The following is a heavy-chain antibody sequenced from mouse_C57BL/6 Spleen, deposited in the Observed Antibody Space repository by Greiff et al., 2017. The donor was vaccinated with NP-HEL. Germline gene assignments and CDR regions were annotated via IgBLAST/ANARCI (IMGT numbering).Heavy chain of an antibody. Sequence: VQLQQSGAELVKPGASVKISCKASGYAFSSYWMNWVKQRPGKGLEWIGQIYPGDGDTNYNGKFKGKATLTADKSSSTAYMQLRNLTSEESVFYFEERSHTCYFDYWGQGTTLTVSS. CDR2: IYPGDGDT. CDR1: GYAFSSYW. D-gene: IGHD6-1*01. CDR3: ERSHTCYFDY. V-gene: IGHV1-80*01. J-gene: IGHJ2*01.